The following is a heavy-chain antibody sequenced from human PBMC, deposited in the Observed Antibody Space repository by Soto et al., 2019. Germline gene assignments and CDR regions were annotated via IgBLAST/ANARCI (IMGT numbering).Heavy chain of an antibody. CDR2: IWNDGTSR. CDR3: ARLDIVATIGGALDC. J-gene: IGHJ4*02. CDR1: GFTFSNYG. D-gene: IGHD5-12*01. Sequence: QVQLVESGGGVVQPGRSLRLSCEASGFTFSNYGMHWVRQAPGKGLEWVAVIWNDGTSRYYADSVTGRFTIASDNSKNTLFLQMKSLTAEDTAVYYCARLDIVATIGGALDCWGQGTLVTVSS. V-gene: IGHV3-33*01.